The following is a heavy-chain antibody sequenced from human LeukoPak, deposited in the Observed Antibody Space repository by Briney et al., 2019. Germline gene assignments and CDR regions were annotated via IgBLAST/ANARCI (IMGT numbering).Heavy chain of an antibody. Sequence: SCKASGGTFSSYAISWVRQAPGKGLEWVSAISGSGGSTYYADSVKGRFTISRDNSKNTLYLQMNSLRAEDTAVYYCAKDRANAFDIWGQGTMVTVSS. CDR1: GGTFSSYA. J-gene: IGHJ3*02. CDR3: AKDRANAFDI. CDR2: ISGSGGST. V-gene: IGHV3-23*01.